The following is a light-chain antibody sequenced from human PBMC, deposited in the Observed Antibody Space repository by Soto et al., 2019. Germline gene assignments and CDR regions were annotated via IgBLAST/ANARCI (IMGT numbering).Light chain of an antibody. V-gene: IGKV1-27*01. CDR1: QGISSY. J-gene: IGKJ1*01. Sequence: DIQMTQSPSSLSASVGDRVTITCRASQGISSYLAWNQQRPGKVPKVLIYAASTLHSGVPSRFSGSGSGTDFTLTISNVQPEDVATYYCQNYYNAPETFGQGTKVEIK. CDR2: AAS. CDR3: QNYYNAPET.